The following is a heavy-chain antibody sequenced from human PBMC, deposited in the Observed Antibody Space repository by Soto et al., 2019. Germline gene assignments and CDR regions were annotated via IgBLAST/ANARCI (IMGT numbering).Heavy chain of an antibody. Sequence: EVQLVESGGGLVQPGGSLRLSCAASGFTFSSYWMHWVRQAPGKGLVWVSRINSDGSSTSYADSVKGRFTISRDNAKNTRYLQMNSLRAEDTAVYYCARDPGITGTLGRFDYWGQGTLVTVSS. CDR3: ARDPGITGTLGRFDY. V-gene: IGHV3-74*01. CDR2: INSDGSST. D-gene: IGHD1-20*01. J-gene: IGHJ4*02. CDR1: GFTFSSYW.